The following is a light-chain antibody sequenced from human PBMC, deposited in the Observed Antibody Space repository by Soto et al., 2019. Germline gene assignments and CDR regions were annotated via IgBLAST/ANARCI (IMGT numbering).Light chain of an antibody. J-gene: IGKJ3*01. CDR3: QQRSDWPWA. Sequence: DIVMTQSPATLSVSVGESVTISCRASQSVSTNLAWYQQKPGQAPRLLIYGASTRATGIPARFSGRGSGTDSTLTISSLEAEDFEVYYCQQRSDWPWAFGHGTKVDIK. CDR1: QSVSTN. V-gene: IGKV3-15*01. CDR2: GAS.